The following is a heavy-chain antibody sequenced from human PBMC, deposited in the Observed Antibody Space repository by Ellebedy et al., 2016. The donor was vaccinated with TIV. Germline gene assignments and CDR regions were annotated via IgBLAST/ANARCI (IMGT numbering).Heavy chain of an antibody. CDR1: GGSTSSYY. CDR2: IYYSGST. CDR3: ARVTLHSSGWYRESDAFDI. V-gene: IGHV4-59*01. J-gene: IGHJ3*02. D-gene: IGHD6-19*01. Sequence: MPSETLSLTCTVPGGSTSSYYWRWIRQPPGKGLEWIGYIYYSGSTNYNPSLKSRVTISVDTSKNQFSLKLRSVTAADTAVYYCARVTLHSSGWYRESDAFDIWGQGTMVTVSS.